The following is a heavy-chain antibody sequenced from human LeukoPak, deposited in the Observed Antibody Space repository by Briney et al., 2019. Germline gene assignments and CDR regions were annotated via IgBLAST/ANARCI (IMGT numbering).Heavy chain of an antibody. CDR3: ARDYYGSGGNFAY. V-gene: IGHV4-38-2*02. Sequence: SETLSLTCTVSSYSISRGYYWGWIRQSPGKGLEWIGNIYHTGSTNYNPSLKSRVTISVDTSRNQFSLKLSSVTAADTAVYYCARDYYGSGGNFAYWGQGTLVTVSS. J-gene: IGHJ4*02. D-gene: IGHD3-10*01. CDR1: SYSISRGYY. CDR2: IYHTGST.